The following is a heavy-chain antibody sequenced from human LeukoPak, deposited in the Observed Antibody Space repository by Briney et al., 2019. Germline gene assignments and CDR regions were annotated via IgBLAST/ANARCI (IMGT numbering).Heavy chain of an antibody. CDR1: GCSISSGSYY. V-gene: IGHV4-61*02. D-gene: IGHD3-22*01. J-gene: IGHJ3*02. CDR2: IYTSGST. Sequence: PSETLSLTCTVSGCSISSGSYYWSCIRQPAGKGLEWIGRIYTSGSTNYNPSLKSRVTISVDTSKNQFSLKLSSVTAADTAVYYCARHNYDSTSFDIWGQETMVTVSS. CDR3: ARHNYDSTSFDI.